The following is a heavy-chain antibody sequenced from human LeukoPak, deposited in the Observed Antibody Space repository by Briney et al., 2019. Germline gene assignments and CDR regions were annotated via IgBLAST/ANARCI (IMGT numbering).Heavy chain of an antibody. V-gene: IGHV1-46*01. J-gene: IGHJ2*01. D-gene: IGHD3-16*01. Sequence: GASVKVSCKASGGTFSSYAISWVRQAPGQGLEWMGLINPSDGSTIYAQKFQGRVTMTRDTSTSTVYMELSSLTSEDTAVYYCARVRGGGYWYFDLWGRGTLVTVSS. CDR2: INPSDGST. CDR3: ARVRGGGYWYFDL. CDR1: GGTFSSYA.